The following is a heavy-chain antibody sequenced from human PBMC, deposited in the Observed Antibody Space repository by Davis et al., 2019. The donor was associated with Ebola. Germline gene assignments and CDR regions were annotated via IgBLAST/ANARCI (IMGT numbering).Heavy chain of an antibody. Sequence: ASVKVSCKASGYTFTGYYMHWVRQAPGQGLEWMGWINPNSGGTNYAQKFQGWVTMTRDTSISTAYMELSRLRSEDTAVYYCARAYQLLRPDWFDPWGQGTLVTVSS. V-gene: IGHV1-2*04. CDR1: GYTFTGYY. D-gene: IGHD2-2*01. CDR3: ARAYQLLRPDWFDP. CDR2: INPNSGGT. J-gene: IGHJ5*02.